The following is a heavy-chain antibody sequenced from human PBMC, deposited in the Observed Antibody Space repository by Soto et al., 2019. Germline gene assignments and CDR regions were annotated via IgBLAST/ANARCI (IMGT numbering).Heavy chain of an antibody. CDR1: GGSISSYY. Sequence: SETLSLTCTVSGGSISSYYWSWIRQPPGKGLEWIGYIYYSGSTNYNPSLKSRVTISVDTSKNQFSLKLSSVTAEDTAVYYCAKQSGSGSYYNVGSGGHFDYWGQGTLVTVSS. V-gene: IGHV4-59*01. CDR3: AKQSGSGSYYNVGSGGHFDY. J-gene: IGHJ4*02. CDR2: IYYSGST. D-gene: IGHD3-10*01.